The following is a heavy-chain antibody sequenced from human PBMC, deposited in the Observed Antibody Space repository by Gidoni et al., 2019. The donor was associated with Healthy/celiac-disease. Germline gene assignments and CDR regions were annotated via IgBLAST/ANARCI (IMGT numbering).Heavy chain of an antibody. CDR3: ARDGDTAMVTLDY. CDR2: IYYSGST. J-gene: IGHJ4*02. Sequence: QLQLQESGPGLVKPSETQSLTCTVSGGSISSSSYYWGWIRQPPGKGLEWIGSIYYSGSTYYNPSLKSRVTISVDTSKNQFSLKLSSVTAADTAVYYCARDGDTAMVTLDYWGQGTLVTVSS. CDR1: GGSISSSSYY. V-gene: IGHV4-39*01. D-gene: IGHD5-18*01.